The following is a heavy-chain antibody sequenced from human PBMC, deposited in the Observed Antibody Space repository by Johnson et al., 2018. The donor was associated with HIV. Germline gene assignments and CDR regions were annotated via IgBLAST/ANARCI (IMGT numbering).Heavy chain of an antibody. CDR3: AKGLAAFFAFDI. CDR1: GFTFSSYW. Sequence: VQLVESGVNLVQPGRSLRLSCAASGFTFSSYWMSWVRQAPGKGLEWVANIKQDGSEKYYADSVKGRFTISRDNSKNTLYLQMNSLRAEDTAVYYCAKGLAAFFAFDIGGQGTMVTVSS. J-gene: IGHJ3*02. V-gene: IGHV3-7*02. CDR2: IKQDGSEK. D-gene: IGHD3-3*01.